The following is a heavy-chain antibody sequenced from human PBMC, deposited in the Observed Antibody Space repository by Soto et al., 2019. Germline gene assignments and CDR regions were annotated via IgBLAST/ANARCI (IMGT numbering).Heavy chain of an antibody. J-gene: IGHJ4*02. CDR3: AREASGYSSSWYYFVY. CDR1: GGSISSGGYY. Sequence: SETLSLTCTVSGGSISSGGYYWSWIRQHPGKGLEWIGYIYYSGSTYYNPSLKSRVTISVDTSKNQFSLKLSSVTAADTAVYYCAREASGYSSSWYYFVYCGQGTLVSVSS. CDR2: IYYSGST. D-gene: IGHD6-13*01. V-gene: IGHV4-31*03.